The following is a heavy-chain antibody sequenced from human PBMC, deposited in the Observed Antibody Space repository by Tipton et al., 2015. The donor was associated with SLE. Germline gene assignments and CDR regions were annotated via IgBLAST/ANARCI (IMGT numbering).Heavy chain of an antibody. V-gene: IGHV1-18*01. CDR3: ARFVWSYYYGMDV. Sequence: QVQLVQSGPEVKKPGASVKVSCRASGYTFSRFGISWVRQAPGQGLEWMGWISAYNGNRKYAQTFQGRVTMTTDTSTSTAYMELRSLRSDDTAVYYCARFVWSYYYGMDVWGQGTTVTVSS. D-gene: IGHD3-16*01. CDR2: ISAYNGNR. CDR1: GYTFSRFG. J-gene: IGHJ6*02.